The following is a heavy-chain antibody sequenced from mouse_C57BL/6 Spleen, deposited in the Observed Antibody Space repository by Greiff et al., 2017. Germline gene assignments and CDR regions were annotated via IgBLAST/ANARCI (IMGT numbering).Heavy chain of an antibody. D-gene: IGHD1-1*01. Sequence: VQLQQPGAELVRPGSSVKLSCKASGYTFTSYWMHWVKQRPIQGLEWIGNIDPSDSETHYNQKFKDKATLTVDKSSSTAYMQLSSLTSVDSAVYYCARGGGSSYTWYFDVWGTGTTVTVSS. V-gene: IGHV1-52*01. CDR2: IDPSDSET. CDR3: ARGGGSSYTWYFDV. J-gene: IGHJ1*03. CDR1: GYTFTSYW.